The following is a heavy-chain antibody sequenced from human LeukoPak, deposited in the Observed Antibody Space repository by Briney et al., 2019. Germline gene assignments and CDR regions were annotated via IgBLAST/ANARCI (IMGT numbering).Heavy chain of an antibody. J-gene: IGHJ4*02. Sequence: GGSLRLSCAASGFTFSSYWIHWVRQAPGKGLVWVSRIDTDGSNTNYADSVKGRFTISRDNSENTLYLQMNSLRAEDTAVYYCAKDPPYGSGSFIDYWGQGTLVTVSS. CDR1: GFTFSSYW. D-gene: IGHD3-10*01. CDR2: IDTDGSNT. V-gene: IGHV3-74*01. CDR3: AKDPPYGSGSFIDY.